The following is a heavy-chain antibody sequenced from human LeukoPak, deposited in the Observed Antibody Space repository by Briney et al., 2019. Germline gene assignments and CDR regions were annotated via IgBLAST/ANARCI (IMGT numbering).Heavy chain of an antibody. Sequence: SETLSLTCTVSGGSISSSSYYWGWIRQPPGKGLEWIGSIYYSGSTYYNPSLKSRVTISVDTSKNQFSLKLSSVTAADTAVYYCARGRSGWYMGVWGKGTTVTISS. D-gene: IGHD6-19*01. J-gene: IGHJ6*03. V-gene: IGHV4-39*07. CDR2: IYYSGST. CDR3: ARGRSGWYMGV. CDR1: GGSISSSSYY.